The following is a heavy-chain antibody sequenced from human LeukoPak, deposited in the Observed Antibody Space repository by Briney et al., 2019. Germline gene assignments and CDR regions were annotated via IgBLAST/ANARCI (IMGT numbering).Heavy chain of an antibody. D-gene: IGHD3-22*01. CDR2: IHYSGST. V-gene: IGHV4-59*01. CDR1: GGSISSYY. CDR3: ARAVKYYYDSSGYPKWFDP. Sequence: SETLSLTCTVSGGSISSYYWSWIRQPPGKGLEWIGYIHYSGSTNYNPSLKSRVTISVDTSKNQFSLKLSSVTAADTAVYYCARAVKYYYDSSGYPKWFDPWGQGTLVTVSS. J-gene: IGHJ5*02.